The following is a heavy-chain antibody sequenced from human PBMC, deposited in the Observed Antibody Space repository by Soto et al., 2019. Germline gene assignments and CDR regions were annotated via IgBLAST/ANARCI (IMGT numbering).Heavy chain of an antibody. CDR3: TTEAGYDFWSGYYS. V-gene: IGHV3-15*01. J-gene: IGHJ4*02. CDR2: IKSKTDGGTT. Sequence: GSLRLSCAASGFTFSNAWMSWVRQAPGKGLEWVGRIKSKTDGGTTDYAAPVKGRFTISRDDSKNTLYLQMNSLKTEDTAVYYCTTEAGYDFWSGYYSWGQGTLVTVSS. CDR1: GFTFSNAW. D-gene: IGHD3-3*01.